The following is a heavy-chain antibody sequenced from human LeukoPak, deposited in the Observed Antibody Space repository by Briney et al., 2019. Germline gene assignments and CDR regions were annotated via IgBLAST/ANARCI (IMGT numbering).Heavy chain of an antibody. CDR3: AKLLLATTVTRDKEDY. V-gene: IGHV3-30*18. J-gene: IGHJ4*02. CDR2: ISYDGSNK. Sequence: GRSLRLSCAASGFTFSSYGMHWVRQAPGKGLEWVAVISYDGSNKYYADSVKGRFTISRDNSKNTLYLQMNSLRAEDTAVCYCAKLLLATTVTRDKEDYWGQGTLVTVSS. D-gene: IGHD4-17*01. CDR1: GFTFSSYG.